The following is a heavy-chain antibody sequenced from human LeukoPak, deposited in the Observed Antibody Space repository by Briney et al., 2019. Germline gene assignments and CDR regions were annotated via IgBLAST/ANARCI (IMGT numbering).Heavy chain of an antibody. V-gene: IGHV7-4-1*02. CDR2: INTNTGNP. Sequence: ASVKVSCKASGGTFSSYAISWVRQAPGQGLEWMGWINTNTGNPTYAQGFTGRFVFSLDTSASTAYLQISSLKADDTAVYYCARQITAAALDFWGQGTLVTVSS. CDR1: GGTFSSYA. J-gene: IGHJ4*02. D-gene: IGHD6-13*01. CDR3: ARQITAAALDF.